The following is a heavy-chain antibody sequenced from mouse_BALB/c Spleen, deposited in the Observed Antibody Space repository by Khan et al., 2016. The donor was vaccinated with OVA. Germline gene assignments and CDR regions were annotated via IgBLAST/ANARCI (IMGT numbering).Heavy chain of an antibody. V-gene: IGHV1-76*01. CDR3: AREEALYYFDY. CDR2: IYPGTDNT. CDR1: GYIFTSYW. J-gene: IGHJ2*01. D-gene: IGHD3-2*02. Sequence: QIMLVLPGAQLVRPGASVKQSRKTFGYIFTSYWIHWVKQRSGQGLEWIARIYPGTDNTYYNEKLKDKATLTADKSSSTAYMQLSSVKSEDSAVYFCAREEALYYFDYWGQGTTLTVSS.